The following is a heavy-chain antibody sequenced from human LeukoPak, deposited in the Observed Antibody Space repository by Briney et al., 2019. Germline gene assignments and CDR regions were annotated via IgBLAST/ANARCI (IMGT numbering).Heavy chain of an antibody. J-gene: IGHJ3*02. V-gene: IGHV4-39*01. Sequence: SETVSLTCTVSGGSISSSSYYWGWLRQPPGKGLEWIGSIYYSGSTYYSPSLKSRVTISVDTSKNQFSLKLSSVTAADTAVYYCHRAVDAFDIWGQGTMVTVSS. CDR1: GGSISSSSYY. CDR2: IYYSGST. CDR3: HRAVDAFDI. D-gene: IGHD5-24*01.